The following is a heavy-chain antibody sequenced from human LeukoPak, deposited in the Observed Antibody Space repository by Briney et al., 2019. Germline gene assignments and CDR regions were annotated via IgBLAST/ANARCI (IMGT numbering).Heavy chain of an antibody. J-gene: IGHJ5*02. D-gene: IGHD3-3*01. Sequence: SETLSLTCTVSGGSISSYYWSWIRQPPGKGLEWIGYIYYSGSTNYNPSLKSRVTISVDTSKNQFSLKLSSVTAADTAVYYCASETYYDFWSGYSGFDPWGQGTLVTVSS. CDR3: ASETYYDFWSGYSGFDP. CDR2: IYYSGST. CDR1: GGSISSYY. V-gene: IGHV4-59*12.